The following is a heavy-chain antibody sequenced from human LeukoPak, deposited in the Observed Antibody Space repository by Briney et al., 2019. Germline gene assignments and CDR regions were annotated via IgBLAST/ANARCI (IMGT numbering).Heavy chain of an antibody. CDR3: AREGLMNYGLYYYYYGMDV. CDR1: GFTFSSYW. CDR2: INSDGSST. D-gene: IGHD3-10*01. V-gene: IGHV3-74*01. Sequence: GGSPRLSCAASGFTFSSYWMHWVRQAPGKGLVWVSRINSDGSSTSYADSVKGRFTISRDNAKNTLYLQMNSLRAEDTAVYYCAREGLMNYGLYYYYYGMDVWGQGTTVTVSS. J-gene: IGHJ6*02.